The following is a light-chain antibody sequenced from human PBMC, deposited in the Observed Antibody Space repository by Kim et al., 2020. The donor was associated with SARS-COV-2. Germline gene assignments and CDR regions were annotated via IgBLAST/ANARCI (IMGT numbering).Light chain of an antibody. J-gene: IGLJ3*02. CDR3: GTWDSSLSAWL. Sequence: QSVLTQPPSVSAAPGQKVTISCSGSSSNIGNNYVSWYQQLPGTAPKLLIYDNNKRPSGIPDRFSGSKSGTSATLGITGLQTGDEADYYCGTWDSSLSAWLFGEGPKRTVL. V-gene: IGLV1-51*01. CDR1: SSNIGNNY. CDR2: DNN.